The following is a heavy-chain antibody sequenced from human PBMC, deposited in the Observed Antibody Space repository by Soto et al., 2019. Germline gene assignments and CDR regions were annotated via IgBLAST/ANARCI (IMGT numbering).Heavy chain of an antibody. J-gene: IGHJ6*02. CDR1: GGSISSGGYY. CDR2: IYYSGST. Sequence: QVQLQESGPGLVKPSQTLSLTCTVSGGSISSGGYYWSWIRQHPGKGLEWIGYIYYSGSTYYNPSLKSRVTISVDTSKNQFSLKLSSVTAADTAVYYCARWNYGDPYYYYGMDVWGQGTTVTVSS. D-gene: IGHD4-17*01. V-gene: IGHV4-31*03. CDR3: ARWNYGDPYYYYGMDV.